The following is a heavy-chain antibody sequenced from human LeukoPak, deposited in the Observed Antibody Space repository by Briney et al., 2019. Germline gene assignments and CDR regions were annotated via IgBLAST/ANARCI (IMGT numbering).Heavy chain of an antibody. D-gene: IGHD2-15*01. J-gene: IGHJ6*02. Sequence: GRSLRLSCAASGFTFSRYGMHWVRQAPGKGLEWVAVISYDGSKKYCADSVKGRLTISRDNANNTLYLQMNSLRAEDTAVYYCAKGLICSGGSCYSYYYYGVDVWGQGTTVTVSS. CDR2: ISYDGSKK. V-gene: IGHV3-30*18. CDR3: AKGLICSGGSCYSYYYYGVDV. CDR1: GFTFSRYG.